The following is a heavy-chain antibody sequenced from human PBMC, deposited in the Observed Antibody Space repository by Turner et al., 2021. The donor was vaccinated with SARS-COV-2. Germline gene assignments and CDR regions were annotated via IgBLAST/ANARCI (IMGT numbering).Heavy chain of an antibody. J-gene: IGHJ5*02. CDR3: ARGRGGGGSSNNWFDP. D-gene: IGHD2-15*01. CDR1: GGAISSYY. CDR2: IYYRGST. Sequence: QVQLQESGPGLVKPSETLSLTCNVSGGAISSYYWSWIRQPPGKGLEGIGYIYYRGSTNYNPSLKRRVSISVDTSKNQFSLKLTSVTAADTAVYYCARGRGGGGSSNNWFDPWGQGTLVIVSS. V-gene: IGHV4-59*01.